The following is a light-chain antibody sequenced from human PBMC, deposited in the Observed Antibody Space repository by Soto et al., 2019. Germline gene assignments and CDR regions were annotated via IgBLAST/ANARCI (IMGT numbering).Light chain of an antibody. J-gene: IGKJ3*01. CDR1: QDISNY. V-gene: IGKV1D-13*01. CDR2: LAS. Sequence: AIQLTQSPSSLSASVGDRVTVTCRASQDISNYLAWYQQSPGRAPKLLIYLASTLESGVPSRFSGSGSGTDFTLTISSLQPEDFATYYCQQYANLPLTFGPGTKVDIK. CDR3: QQYANLPLT.